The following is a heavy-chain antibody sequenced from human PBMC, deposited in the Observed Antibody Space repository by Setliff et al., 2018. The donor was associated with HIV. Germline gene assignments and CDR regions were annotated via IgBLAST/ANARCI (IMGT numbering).Heavy chain of an antibody. J-gene: IGHJ4*02. CDR2: IYHSGNT. Sequence: SETLSLTCTVSGGSISGYFWNWIRQPPGKGLEWIGYIYHSGNTNYNPSLESRVSISVDTSKNQFPLKLSSVTAADTAVYYCARGDTRNYYGGDYFDYWGQGSLVTVSS. V-gene: IGHV4-59*01. CDR1: GGSISGYF. D-gene: IGHD1-26*01. CDR3: ARGDTRNYYGGDYFDY.